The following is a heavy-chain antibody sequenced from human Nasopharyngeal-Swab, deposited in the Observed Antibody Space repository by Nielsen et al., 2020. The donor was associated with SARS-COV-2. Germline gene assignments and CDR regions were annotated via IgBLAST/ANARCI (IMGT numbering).Heavy chain of an antibody. CDR2: INSPGGT. CDR3: VKDYPELVGSSSSFDY. J-gene: IGHJ4*02. V-gene: IGHV3-23*01. D-gene: IGHD3-10*01. Sequence: GGSLRLSCAASGFTFSSYAMSWVRQAPGKGLEWVSGINSPGGTYYSDSVRGRFTISKDNSQNTLYLQMDSLRAEDTAIYYCVKDYPELVGSSSSFDYWGQGIQVTVSS. CDR1: GFTFSSYA.